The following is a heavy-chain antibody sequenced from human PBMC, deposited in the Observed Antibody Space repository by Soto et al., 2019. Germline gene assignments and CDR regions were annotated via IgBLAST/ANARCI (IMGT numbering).Heavy chain of an antibody. Sequence: QITLKESGPTLVKPTQTFTLTCTFSGFSLSTSGVGVGWIRQPPGKALECLALIYWDDDKRYSPSLKSRLSVTKDTSNNQVVLTMTNMDPVDSGTYFCAHRLCDSSCYWDVGFFDFWGQGALVTVSS. J-gene: IGHJ4*02. CDR3: AHRLCDSSCYWDVGFFDF. V-gene: IGHV2-5*02. CDR2: IYWDDDK. CDR1: GFSLSTSGVG. D-gene: IGHD2-15*01.